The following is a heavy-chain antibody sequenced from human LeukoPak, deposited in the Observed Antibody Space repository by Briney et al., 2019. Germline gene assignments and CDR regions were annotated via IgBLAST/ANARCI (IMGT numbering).Heavy chain of an antibody. J-gene: IGHJ5*02. Sequence: PSETLSLTCTVSGGSISSYYWSWIRQPAGKGLEWIGRIYTSGSTNYNPSLKSRVTMSVDTSKNQFSLKLSSVTAADTAVYYCARGHLVVPAALSWFDPWGQGTLVTVSS. V-gene: IGHV4-4*07. CDR2: IYTSGST. CDR3: ARGHLVVPAALSWFDP. D-gene: IGHD2-2*01. CDR1: GGSISSYY.